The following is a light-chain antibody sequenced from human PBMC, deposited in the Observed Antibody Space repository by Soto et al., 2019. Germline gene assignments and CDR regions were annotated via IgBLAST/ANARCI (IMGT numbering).Light chain of an antibody. CDR2: AVS. Sequence: EIVLTQSPGTLSLSPGERATVSCWVSQSVSGIYLAWHQQKPGQAPRVLIYAVSKRAPGIPDRFSGSGSGTDFTLTINRLEPEDFAVYYCQHYGRAPWTFGQGTKVEF. J-gene: IGKJ1*01. CDR1: QSVSGIY. CDR3: QHYGRAPWT. V-gene: IGKV3-20*01.